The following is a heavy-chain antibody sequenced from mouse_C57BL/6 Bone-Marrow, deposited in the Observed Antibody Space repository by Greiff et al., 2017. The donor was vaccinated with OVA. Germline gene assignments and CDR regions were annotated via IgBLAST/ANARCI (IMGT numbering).Heavy chain of an antibody. CDR1: GYTFTDYY. D-gene: IGHD1-1*01. V-gene: IGHV1-76*01. CDR2: IYPGSGNT. J-gene: IGHJ4*01. CDR3: AIITTVVRDAMDY. Sequence: QVQLQQSGAELVRPGASVKLSCKASGYTFTDYYINWVKQRPGQGLEWIARIYPGSGNTYYNEKFKGKATLTAEKSSSTAYMQLSSLTSEDSAVYFCAIITTVVRDAMDYWGQGTSVTVSS.